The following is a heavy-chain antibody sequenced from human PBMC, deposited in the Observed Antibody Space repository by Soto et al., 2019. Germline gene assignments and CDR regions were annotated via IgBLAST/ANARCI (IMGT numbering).Heavy chain of an antibody. J-gene: IGHJ3*02. CDR1: GYTFTGYY. CDR2: INPNSGCT. V-gene: IGHV1-2*04. Sequence: QVPLVQSGAEVKKPGASVKVSCKASGYTFTGYYMHWVRQAPGQGLEWMGWINPNSGCTNYAQTFQGWVTMTRDTSTSTAYLELSRLRSDDTAVYYCARNVDSSGSPDAFAIWGQGTMVTVSS. D-gene: IGHD3-22*01. CDR3: ARNVDSSGSPDAFAI.